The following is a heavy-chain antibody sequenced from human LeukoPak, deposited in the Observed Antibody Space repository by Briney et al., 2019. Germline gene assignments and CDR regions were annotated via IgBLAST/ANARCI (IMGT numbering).Heavy chain of an antibody. J-gene: IGHJ2*01. V-gene: IGHV4-4*07. CDR2: IYTSGATNYNT. D-gene: IGHD3-16*01. CDR1: GGSVSSFS. CDR3: AARRGADWYFDL. Sequence: SETLSLTCTVSGGSVSSFSWSWIRQPAGKGLEWIGRIYTSGATNYNTNYNPSLKSRVTMSIDTSRNQFSLNLSSVTAADTAVYYCAARRGADWYFDLWGRGTLVTVSS.